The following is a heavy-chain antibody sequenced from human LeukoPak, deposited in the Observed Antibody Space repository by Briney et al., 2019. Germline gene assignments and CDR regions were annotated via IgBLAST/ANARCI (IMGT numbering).Heavy chain of an antibody. V-gene: IGHV3-23*01. J-gene: IGHJ4*02. D-gene: IGHD3-10*01. Sequence: GGSLRLSCAASGFTFSSYAMSWVRQAPGKGLEWVSAISGSGGSAYYADSVKGRFTISRDNSKNTLSLQMNSLRVEDTAVYYCARDSSMLRGPLVIYYFDFWGQGTLVTVSS. CDR2: ISGSGGSA. CDR3: ARDSSMLRGPLVIYYFDF. CDR1: GFTFSSYA.